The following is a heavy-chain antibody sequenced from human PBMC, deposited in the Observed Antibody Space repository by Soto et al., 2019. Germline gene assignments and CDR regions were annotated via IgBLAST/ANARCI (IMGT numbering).Heavy chain of an antibody. Sequence: GGSRRRSCAASGFTFSSYAMHWVRQAPGKGLEWVAVISYDGSNKYYADSVKGRFTISRDNSKNTLYLQMNSLRAEDTAVYYCARDFRSTTSFYYYGMDVWGQGTTVTVSS. CDR3: ARDFRSTTSFYYYGMDV. CDR2: ISYDGSNK. CDR1: GFTFSSYA. J-gene: IGHJ6*02. V-gene: IGHV3-30-3*01. D-gene: IGHD2-2*01.